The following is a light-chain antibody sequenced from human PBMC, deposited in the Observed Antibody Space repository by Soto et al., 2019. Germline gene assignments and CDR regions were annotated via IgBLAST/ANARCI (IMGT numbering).Light chain of an antibody. J-gene: IGLJ2*01. CDR2: DND. V-gene: IGLV1-51*01. CDR3: ATWDSSLRVGV. Sequence: QSVLTQPPSVSAAPGQKVTISCSGSSSNIGNNYVFWYQQLPGTAPKLLIYDNDKRPSGIPDRFSGSKSGTSATLGITGHQSRDEADYYCATWDSSLRVGVFGGGTKLTVL. CDR1: SSNIGNNY.